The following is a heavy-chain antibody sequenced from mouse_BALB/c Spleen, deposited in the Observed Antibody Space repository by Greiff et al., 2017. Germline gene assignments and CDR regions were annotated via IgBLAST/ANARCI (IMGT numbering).Heavy chain of an antibody. CDR1: GFTFSSFG. CDR3: ARSTANWDPLDY. D-gene: IGHD4-1*01. V-gene: IGHV5-17*02. Sequence: EVQVVESGGGLVQPGGSRKLSCAASGFTFSSFGMHWVRQAPEKGLEWVAYISSGSSTIYYADTVKGRFTISRDNPKNTLFLQMTSLRSEDTAMYYCARSTANWDPLDYWGQGTTLTVSS. CDR2: ISSGSSTI. J-gene: IGHJ2*01.